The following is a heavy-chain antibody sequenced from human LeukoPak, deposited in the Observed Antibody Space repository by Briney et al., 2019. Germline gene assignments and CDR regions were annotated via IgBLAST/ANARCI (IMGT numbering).Heavy chain of an antibody. Sequence: PGGSLRLSCAASGFTFSSYAMHWVRQAPGRGLECVSAISSNGGSTYYANSVKGRFTISRDNSKNTLYLQMGSLRAEDMSVYYCARGPFDRGFLEWLLGTFDYWGQGTLVTVSS. CDR3: ARGPFDRGFLEWLLGTFDY. D-gene: IGHD3-3*01. J-gene: IGHJ4*02. CDR1: GFTFSSYA. CDR2: ISSNGGST. V-gene: IGHV3-64*01.